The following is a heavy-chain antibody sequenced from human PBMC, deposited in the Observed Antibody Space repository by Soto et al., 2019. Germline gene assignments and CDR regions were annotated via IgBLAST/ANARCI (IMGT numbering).Heavy chain of an antibody. V-gene: IGHV3-21*01. J-gene: IGHJ4*02. CDR3: ASLSVRYCSGGSCSIDY. CDR1: GFTFSSYS. D-gene: IGHD2-15*01. Sequence: GGSLRLSCAASGFTFSSYSMNWVRQAPGKGLEWVSSISGSSSYIYYADSVKGRFTISRDNAKNSLYLQMNSLRAEDTAVYYCASLSVRYCSGGSCSIDYWGQGTLVTVSS. CDR2: ISGSSSYI.